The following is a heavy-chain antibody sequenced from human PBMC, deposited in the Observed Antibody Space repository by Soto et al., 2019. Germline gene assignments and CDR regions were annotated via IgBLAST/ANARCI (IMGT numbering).Heavy chain of an antibody. J-gene: IGHJ6*02. Sequence: GGSLRLSCAASGFSISRLTMNWVRQAPGKGLEYVSAISSNGGSTYYADSVKGRFTISRDNSKNTLYLQMSSLRAEDTAVYYCVKDQYCSSTSCFVYGMDVWGQGTTVTVSS. CDR3: VKDQYCSSTSCFVYGMDV. CDR2: ISSNGGST. D-gene: IGHD2-2*01. CDR1: GFSISRLT. V-gene: IGHV3-64D*08.